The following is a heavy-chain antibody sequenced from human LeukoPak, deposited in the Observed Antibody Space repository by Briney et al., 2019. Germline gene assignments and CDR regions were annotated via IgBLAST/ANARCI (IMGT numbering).Heavy chain of an antibody. D-gene: IGHD1-26*01. CDR3: ARARVLSAFGGSYAAFDY. V-gene: IGHV1-2*02. J-gene: IGHJ4*02. CDR1: GYTFTGYY. Sequence: ASVKVSCKASGYTFTGYYMHWVRQAPGQGLELMGWINPNSGGTNYAQKFQGRVTMTRDTSISTAYMELSRLRSDDTAVYYCARARVLSAFGGSYAAFDYWGQGTLVTVSS. CDR2: INPNSGGT.